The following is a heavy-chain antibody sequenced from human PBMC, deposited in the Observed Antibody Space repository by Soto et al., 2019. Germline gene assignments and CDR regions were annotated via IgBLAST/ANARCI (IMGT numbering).Heavy chain of an antibody. CDR1: GGSISSGDYY. CDR2: IYYSGST. D-gene: IGHD5-18*01. Sequence: SETLSLTCTVSGGSISSGDYYWSWIRQPPGKGLEWIGYIYYSGSTYYNPSLKSRVTISVDTSKNQFSLKLSSVTAADTAVYYCASTSCGYSYGYRYWGQGTLVTVS. CDR3: ASTSCGYSYGYRY. J-gene: IGHJ4*02. V-gene: IGHV4-30-4*01.